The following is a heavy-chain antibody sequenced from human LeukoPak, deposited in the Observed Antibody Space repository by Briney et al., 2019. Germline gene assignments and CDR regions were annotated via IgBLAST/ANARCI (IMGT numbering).Heavy chain of an antibody. CDR3: ARVLGWAGFDY. J-gene: IGHJ4*02. CDR2: IYSSGST. D-gene: IGHD6-19*01. Sequence: SETLSLTCTVSGGSLSSFYWSWFRQPAGKGLEWIGRIYSSGSTNYNPSLKSRLTVSVDTSKNQFSLRLSSVTAADTAVYYCARVLGWAGFDYWGQGTLVTVSS. CDR1: GGSLSSFY. V-gene: IGHV4-4*07.